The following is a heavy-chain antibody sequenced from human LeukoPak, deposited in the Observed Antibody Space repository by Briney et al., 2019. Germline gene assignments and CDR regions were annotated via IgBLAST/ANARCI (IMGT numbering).Heavy chain of an antibody. CDR3: IRDRFGERTFEI. J-gene: IGHJ3*02. CDR2: ILVNGDT. D-gene: IGHD3-10*01. Sequence: EPGGSLRLSCAASGFAFSNFDMHWVRQSTGGRLEWVAHILVNGDTQYAGSVKGRFTISRENAKSSVYLQMNSLRDGDTAVYHCIRDRFGERTFEIWGQGTMVTVSS. CDR1: GFAFSNFD. V-gene: IGHV3-13*01.